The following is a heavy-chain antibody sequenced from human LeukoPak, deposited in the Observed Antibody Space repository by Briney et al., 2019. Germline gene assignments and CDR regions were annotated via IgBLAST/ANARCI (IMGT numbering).Heavy chain of an antibody. Sequence: GGSLRLSCAASGFTFSNYWMSWVRQAPGKGLEWVAKMKHDGSEKYNVDSVKGRFTMSRDNAKNSLYLQMNSLRAEDTAVYYCARYFIPYYDFWSGYDSSAPGAFDIWSQGTMVTVSS. CDR2: MKHDGSEK. D-gene: IGHD3-3*01. V-gene: IGHV3-7*01. CDR1: GFTFSNYW. J-gene: IGHJ3*02. CDR3: ARYFIPYYDFWSGYDSSAPGAFDI.